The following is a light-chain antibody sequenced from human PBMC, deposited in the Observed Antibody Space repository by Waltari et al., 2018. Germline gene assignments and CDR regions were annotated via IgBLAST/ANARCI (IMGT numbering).Light chain of an antibody. J-gene: IGLJ2*01. Sequence: SYELTQPPSVSVSPGQTARIPCSGDALPTQTAYWYQQKPGQAPVLVIYKDIERPSGIPERFSGSSSGTAVTLTISGVQAEDEADYYCQSADSSGTYVIFGGGTKLTVL. CDR3: QSADSSGTYVI. CDR2: KDI. V-gene: IGLV3-25*03. CDR1: ALPTQT.